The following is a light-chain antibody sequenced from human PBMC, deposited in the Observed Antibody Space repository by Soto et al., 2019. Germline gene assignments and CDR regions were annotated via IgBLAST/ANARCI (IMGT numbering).Light chain of an antibody. J-gene: IGKJ1*01. CDR3: QQYETSPRT. CDR2: GAS. CDR1: QAVSNDY. V-gene: IGKV3-20*01. Sequence: EIVLTQSPGTLSLSPGDKATLSCRASQAVSNDYLAWYQQKPGQAPKLLIYGASIRATGIPDRFSGSGSGTDFTFTISRLEPADSAVYYCQQYETSPRTFGQGTTVEIK.